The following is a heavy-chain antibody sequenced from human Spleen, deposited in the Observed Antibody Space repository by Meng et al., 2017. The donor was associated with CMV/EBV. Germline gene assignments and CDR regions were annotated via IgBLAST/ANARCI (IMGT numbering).Heavy chain of an antibody. V-gene: IGHV1-18*01. CDR2: ISVYDGNT. J-gene: IGHJ4*02. Sequence: SGSTFSDYAVSWVRQAPGQGLEWMGKISVYDGNTKYAQKFEGRVTLTTDTSTTTAYMELRSLTSDDTAVYYCARDPRAIFGVAPDYWGQGTLVTVSS. CDR1: GSTFSDYA. D-gene: IGHD3-3*01. CDR3: ARDPRAIFGVAPDY.